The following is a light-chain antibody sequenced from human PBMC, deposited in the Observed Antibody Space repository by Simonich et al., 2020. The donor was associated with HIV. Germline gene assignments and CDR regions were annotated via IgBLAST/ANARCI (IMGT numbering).Light chain of an antibody. CDR2: GAS. CDR1: QSVSSSY. J-gene: IGKJ2*01. V-gene: IGKV3-20*01. Sequence: EIVLTQYPGTLSLSPGERATLSCRASQSVSSSYLAWYQQKPGLAPRLLIYGASSRATGIPDRFSGSGSGTDFTLTISRLEPEDFAVYYCQQYAISPFSFGQGTKLEIK. CDR3: QQYAISPFS.